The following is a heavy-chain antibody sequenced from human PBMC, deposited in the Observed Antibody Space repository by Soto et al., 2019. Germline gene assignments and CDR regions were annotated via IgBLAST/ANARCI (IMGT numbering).Heavy chain of an antibody. J-gene: IGHJ6*02. CDR1: GYTFTSYG. V-gene: IGHV1-18*01. CDR2: ISAYNGNT. Sequence: GASVKVSCKASGYTFTSYGISWVRQAPGQGLEWMGWISAYNGNTNYAQKLQGRVTMTTDTSTSTAYMELRSLRSDDTAVYYCARDRLGALAVAGYYYYYGMDVWGQGTTVTVSS. D-gene: IGHD6-19*01. CDR3: ARDRLGALAVAGYYYYYGMDV.